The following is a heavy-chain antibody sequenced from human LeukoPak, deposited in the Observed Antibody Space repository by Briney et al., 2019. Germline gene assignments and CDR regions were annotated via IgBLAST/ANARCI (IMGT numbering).Heavy chain of an antibody. J-gene: IGHJ5*02. V-gene: IGHV5-10-1*01. Sequence: GESLRISCKGSGYSFTSYWISWVRQMPGKGLERMGRIDPSDSYTNYSPSFQGHVTISADKSISTAYLQWSSLKASDTAMYYCARHMGDIVVVPAAKNWFDPWGQGTLVTVSS. CDR3: ARHMGDIVVVPAAKNWFDP. CDR1: GYSFTSYW. D-gene: IGHD2-2*01. CDR2: IDPSDSYT.